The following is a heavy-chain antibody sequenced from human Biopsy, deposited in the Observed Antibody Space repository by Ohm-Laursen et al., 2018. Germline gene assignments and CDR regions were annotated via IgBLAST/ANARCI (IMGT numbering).Heavy chain of an antibody. CDR3: ARLNSGTYDASDL. J-gene: IGHJ3*01. Sequence: SLRLSCAASGFAFNFYEMNWVRQAPGKGMEWISYIYGGGSPVSYADSVKGRFTISGDNAQNSLYLHMNSLRAEDTAVYYCARLNSGTYDASDLWGQGTMVIVSS. D-gene: IGHD1-26*01. CDR2: IYGGGSPV. CDR1: GFAFNFYE. V-gene: IGHV3-48*03.